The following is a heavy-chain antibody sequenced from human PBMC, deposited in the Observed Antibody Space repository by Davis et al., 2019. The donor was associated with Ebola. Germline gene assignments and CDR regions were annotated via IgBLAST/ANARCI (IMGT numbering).Heavy chain of an antibody. CDR3: ARVAFGDFWLDY. J-gene: IGHJ4*02. CDR1: GFTFSSYA. D-gene: IGHD3-3*01. CDR2: IYYSGST. Sequence: PGGSLRLSCAASGFTFSSYAMHWVRQAPGKGLEWIGYIYYSGSTNYNPSLKSRVTISVDTSKNQFSLKLSSVTAADTAVYYCARVAFGDFWLDYWGQGTLVTVSS. V-gene: IGHV4-59*01.